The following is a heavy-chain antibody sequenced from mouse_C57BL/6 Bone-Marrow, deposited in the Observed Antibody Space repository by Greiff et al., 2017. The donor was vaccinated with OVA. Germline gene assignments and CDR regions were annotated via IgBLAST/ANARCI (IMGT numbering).Heavy chain of an antibody. D-gene: IGHD2-3*01. Sequence: VQLQQPGAELVKPGASVKLSCKASGYTFTSYWMQWVKQRPGQGLEWIGEIDPSDSYTNYNQKFKGKATLTLDTSSSTAYMQLSSLTSEDSAVYYCARYDGYSDYWGQGTTLTVSS. CDR2: IDPSDSYT. CDR3: ARYDGYSDY. CDR1: GYTFTSYW. J-gene: IGHJ2*01. V-gene: IGHV1-50*01.